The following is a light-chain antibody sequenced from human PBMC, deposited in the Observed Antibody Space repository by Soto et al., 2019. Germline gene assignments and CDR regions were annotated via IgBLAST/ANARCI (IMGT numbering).Light chain of an antibody. V-gene: IGLV2-14*01. J-gene: IGLJ2*01. CDR3: SSDTTTSTLI. Sequence: QSALTQPASVSGSPGLSITISCTGTSSDIGTYNFVSWYQQHPGKAPKLLIHEINNRPSGVSIRFSGSKSGNTASLTISGLQAEDEADYYCSSDTTTSTLIFGGGTKVTVL. CDR2: EIN. CDR1: SSDIGTYNF.